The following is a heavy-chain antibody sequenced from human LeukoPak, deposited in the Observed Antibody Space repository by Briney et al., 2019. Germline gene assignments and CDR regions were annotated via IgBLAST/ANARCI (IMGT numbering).Heavy chain of an antibody. CDR1: GFTFSSNY. V-gene: IGHV3-53*01. J-gene: IGHJ4*02. CDR2: IYSGGST. CDR3: ARPLGLNGIDY. D-gene: IGHD3/OR15-3a*01. Sequence: PGGSLRLSCAASGFTFSSNYMSWVRQAPGKGLEWVSVIYSGGSTYYADSVKGRFTISRDNSKNTLYLQMNSLRAEDTAVYYCARPLGLNGIDYWGQGTLVTVSS.